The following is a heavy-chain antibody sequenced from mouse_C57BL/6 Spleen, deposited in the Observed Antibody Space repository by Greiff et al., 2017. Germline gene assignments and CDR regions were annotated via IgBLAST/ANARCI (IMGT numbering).Heavy chain of an antibody. CDR2: IRSKSSNYAT. CDR1: GFTFNTYA. J-gene: IGHJ4*01. CDR3: VRDIGSSYGAMDY. Sequence: DVHLVESGGGLVQPKGSLKLSCAASGFTFNTYAMHWVRQAPGKGLEWVASIRSKSSNYATYYADSVKDRFTISRDDSQSMLYLQMNNLKTEDTAMYYCVRDIGSSYGAMDYWGQGTSVTVSS. D-gene: IGHD1-1*01. V-gene: IGHV10-3*01.